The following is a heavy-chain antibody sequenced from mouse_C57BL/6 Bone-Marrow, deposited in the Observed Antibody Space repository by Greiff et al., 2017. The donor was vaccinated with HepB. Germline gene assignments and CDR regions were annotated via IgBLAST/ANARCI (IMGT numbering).Heavy chain of an antibody. CDR1: GFTFSDYG. J-gene: IGHJ1*03. Sequence: EVHLVESGGGLVKPGGSLKLSCAASGFTFSDYGMHWVRQAPEKGLEWVAYISSGSSTIYYADTVKGRFTISRDNAKNTLFLQMTSLRSEDTAMYYCARQGITTVAEGYFDVWGTGTTVTVSS. CDR3: ARQGITTVAEGYFDV. CDR2: ISSGSSTI. V-gene: IGHV5-17*01. D-gene: IGHD1-1*01.